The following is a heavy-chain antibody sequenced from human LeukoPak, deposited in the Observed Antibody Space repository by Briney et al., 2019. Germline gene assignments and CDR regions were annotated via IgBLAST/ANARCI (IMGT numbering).Heavy chain of an antibody. CDR2: INHSGST. J-gene: IGHJ5*02. CDR3: ARGRGLHWFDH. Sequence: PSETLSLTCAVQAGSFRASYSGWIRQPPGKGLEWIGEINHSGSTNYNPSLKSRVTISVDTSKNQFSLKLSSVTAADTAVYYCARGRGLHWFDHWGQGTLVTVSS. V-gene: IGHV4-34*01. CDR1: AGSFRASY. D-gene: IGHD5/OR15-5a*01.